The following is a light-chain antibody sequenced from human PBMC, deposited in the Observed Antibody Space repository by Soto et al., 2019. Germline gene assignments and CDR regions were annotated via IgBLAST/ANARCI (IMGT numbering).Light chain of an antibody. CDR1: QSISSY. Sequence: DIQMTQSPSSLSASVGDRVTITCRASQSISSYLNWYQQKPGKAPKLLIYAASSLQSGVPSRFSGSGSRTDFTLTISSLQPEDFATYYCQQSYSTREWTFGQGTKVEIK. CDR2: AAS. J-gene: IGKJ1*01. CDR3: QQSYSTREWT. V-gene: IGKV1-39*01.